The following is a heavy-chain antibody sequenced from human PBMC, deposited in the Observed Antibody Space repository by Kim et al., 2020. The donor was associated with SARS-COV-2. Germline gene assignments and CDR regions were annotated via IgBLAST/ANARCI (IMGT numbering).Heavy chain of an antibody. CDR1: GGSFSGYY. D-gene: IGHD1-26*01. J-gene: IGHJ6*02. CDR2: INHYETT. CDR3: ARLKVGATFYYYAMDV. Sequence: SETLSLTCAVYGGSFSGYYWNWIRQPPGKGLEWIGEINHYETTNYNPSLKSRFTISLDTSKNQFSLKLSSVTAADTAVYYCARLKVGATFYYYAMDVWGQGTTVTVSS. V-gene: IGHV4-34*01.